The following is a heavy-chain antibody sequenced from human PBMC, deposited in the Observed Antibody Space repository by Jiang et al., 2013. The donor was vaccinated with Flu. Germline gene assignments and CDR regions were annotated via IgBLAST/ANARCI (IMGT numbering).Heavy chain of an antibody. CDR1: GGSLTKNY. CDR3: ARAPIGAYTTSSPSWYFDL. D-gene: IGHD6-6*01. Sequence: PGLVKPSETLSLTCTVSGGSLTKNYWSWVRQSPGKGLEWIAFVSYSGYTNFNPSLESRVTISVDTSKNQFSLRLTSVTAADTAVYFCARAPIGAYTTSSPSWYFDLWGRGTLITVSS. J-gene: IGHJ2*01. CDR2: VSYSGYT. V-gene: IGHV4-59*01.